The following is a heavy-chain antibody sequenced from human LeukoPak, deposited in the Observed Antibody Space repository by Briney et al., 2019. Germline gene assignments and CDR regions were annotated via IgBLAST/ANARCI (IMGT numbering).Heavy chain of an antibody. CDR1: GYTFASYG. J-gene: IGHJ4*02. Sequence: ASVKVSCKDSGYTFASYGISWVRQAPGQGLEWMGWITAYNGKTNYAQKLQGRVTMTTDTSTSTAYMELRSLRSDDTAVYYCARDSDCSGGSCHFDYWGQGTLVTVSS. D-gene: IGHD2-15*01. CDR3: ARDSDCSGGSCHFDY. V-gene: IGHV1-18*01. CDR2: ITAYNGKT.